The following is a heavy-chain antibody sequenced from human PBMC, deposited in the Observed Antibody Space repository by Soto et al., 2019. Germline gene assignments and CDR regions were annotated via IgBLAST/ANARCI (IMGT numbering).Heavy chain of an antibody. D-gene: IGHD5-12*01. CDR2: ISYDGSNK. V-gene: IGHV3-30-3*01. CDR3: ARDLDGYAAYYYYGMDV. J-gene: IGHJ6*02. CDR1: GFTFSSYA. Sequence: LRLSCAASGFTFSSYAMHWVRDAPVKGLEWVAVISYDGSNKYYADSVKGRFTISRDNSKNTLYLQMNSLRAEDTAVYYCARDLDGYAAYYYYGMDVWGQGTTVTVSS.